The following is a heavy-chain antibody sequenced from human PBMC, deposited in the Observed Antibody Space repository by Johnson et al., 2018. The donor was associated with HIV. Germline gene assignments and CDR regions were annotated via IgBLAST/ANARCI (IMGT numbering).Heavy chain of an antibody. CDR3: ARDLWGVGAFDI. J-gene: IGHJ3*02. Sequence: VQLVESGGGLVQPGGSLRLSCAVSGFTVSTNYMSWVRQTPGKGLEWVSVIYSGGSGGSTYYVDSVKGRFTISRYSSKNTLYLQMNSLRAEDTALYYCARDLWGVGAFDIWGQGTMVTVSS. CDR2: IYSGGSGGST. V-gene: IGHV3-66*01. CDR1: GFTVSTNY. D-gene: IGHD2-21*01.